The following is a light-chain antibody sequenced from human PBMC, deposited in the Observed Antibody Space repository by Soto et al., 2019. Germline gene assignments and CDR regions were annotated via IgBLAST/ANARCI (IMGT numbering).Light chain of an antibody. Sequence: QSVLTQPPSVSGSPGQSITISCTDVASYNYVSWYQHHPGKAPKLIIYDVTDRPSGVPDRFSGSKSGNTASLTISGLQTEDEADYYCCSYTGRAYVFGTGTKLTVL. CDR2: DVT. J-gene: IGLJ1*01. CDR3: CSYTGRAYV. V-gene: IGLV2-11*01. CDR1: VASYNY.